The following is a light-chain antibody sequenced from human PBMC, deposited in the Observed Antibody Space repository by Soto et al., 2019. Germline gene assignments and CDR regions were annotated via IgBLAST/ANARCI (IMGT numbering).Light chain of an antibody. J-gene: IGLJ3*02. CDR3: FSYDDNYILV. V-gene: IGLV2-14*01. Sequence: QSALTQPASVSGSRGQSITISCTGTISDVGGYNYVSWYQQHPGKAPKLMIYEVSNRPSGVSNRFSGSKSGNTASLTISGLQAEDESDYYCFSYDDNYILVCGGGTKLTVL. CDR1: ISDVGGYNY. CDR2: EVS.